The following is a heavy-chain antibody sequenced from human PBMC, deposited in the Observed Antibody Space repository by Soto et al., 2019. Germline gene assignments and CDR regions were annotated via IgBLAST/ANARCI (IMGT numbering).Heavy chain of an antibody. V-gene: IGHV1-69*02. J-gene: IGHJ4*02. CDR1: GGTFRNYP. Sequence: QVQLVQSGTEVKKPGSSVKVSCKASGGTFRNYPINWVRQAPGQGLEWMGSIFPLTDIPDYAQNFQARLTNNAHKSTSKADMELSSLPSDDTAMYSFARGPLVVTNYFESWGQGDLVTDPS. CDR2: IFPLTDIP. CDR3: ARGPLVVTNYFES. D-gene: IGHD2-15*01.